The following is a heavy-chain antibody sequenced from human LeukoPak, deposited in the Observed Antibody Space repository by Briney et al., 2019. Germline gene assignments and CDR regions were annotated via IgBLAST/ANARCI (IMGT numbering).Heavy chain of an antibody. V-gene: IGHV1-18*01. CDR3: ARSCSDILTGYLGP. CDR1: GYTFTSYG. D-gene: IGHD3-9*01. CDR2: ISAYNGNT. J-gene: IGHJ5*02. Sequence: ASVKVSCKASGYTFTSYGISWVRQAPGQGLEWMGWISAYNGNTNYAQKLQGRVTMTTDTSTSTAYMELRSLRSDDTAVYYCARSCSDILTGYLGPWGQGTLVTVSS.